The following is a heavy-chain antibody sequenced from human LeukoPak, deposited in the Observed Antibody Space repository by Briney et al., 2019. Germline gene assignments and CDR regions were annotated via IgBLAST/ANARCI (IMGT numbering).Heavy chain of an antibody. V-gene: IGHV4-4*07. CDR2: IYSRGST. CDR1: GGSISSYY. D-gene: IGHD6-13*01. J-gene: IGHJ5*02. Sequence: PSETLSLTCTVSGGSISSYYWSWIRQPAGKGLEWIGRIYSRGSTNYNPSLKSRVTISVDTSKNQFSLKLSSVTAADTAVYYCARGVGSSWYFLWFDPWGQGTLVTVSS. CDR3: ARGVGSSWYFLWFDP.